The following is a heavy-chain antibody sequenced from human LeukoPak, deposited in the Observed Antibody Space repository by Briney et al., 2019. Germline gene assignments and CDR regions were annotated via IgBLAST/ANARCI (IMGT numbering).Heavy chain of an antibody. D-gene: IGHD6-19*01. Sequence: PGTSLRLSCVASGFTFTHYGFHWVRQAPGKALEWVSFISYDGNTKYGDSVKGRSTTSRDNSQSTVYLQMNSLRLEDTAIYYCARDWGRGTSGTGWYNWFDPWGQGTLVTVSS. CDR3: ARDWGRGTSGTGWYNWFDP. V-gene: IGHV3-30*03. J-gene: IGHJ5*02. CDR1: GFTFTHYG. CDR2: ISYDGNTK.